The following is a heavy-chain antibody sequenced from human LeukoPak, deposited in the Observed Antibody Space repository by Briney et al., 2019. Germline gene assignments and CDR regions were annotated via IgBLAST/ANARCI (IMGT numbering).Heavy chain of an antibody. CDR1: GDIVSSSSDA. CDR3: ARGRNNAFDI. D-gene: IGHD1/OR15-1a*01. Sequence: SQTLSLTCALSGDIVSSSSDAWNWIRQSPSRGLEWLGRTYYRSNDYALSVKTRMTINVDTSKNQVSLQLSSVTPEDTAVYYCARGRNNAFDIWGQGTMVTVS. V-gene: IGHV6-1*01. CDR2: TYYRSN. J-gene: IGHJ3*02.